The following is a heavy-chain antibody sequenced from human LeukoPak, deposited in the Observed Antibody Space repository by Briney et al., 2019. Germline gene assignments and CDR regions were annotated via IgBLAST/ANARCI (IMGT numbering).Heavy chain of an antibody. J-gene: IGHJ4*02. D-gene: IGHD4-17*01. V-gene: IGHV3-49*03. Sequence: GGSLRLSCAASGFSVSSNYMSWFRQAPGKGLEWVGFIRSKAYGGTTEYAASVKGRFTISRDDSKSIAYLQMNSLKTEDTAVYYCTGEVDETTVTSDYWGQGTLVTVSS. CDR2: IRSKAYGGTT. CDR1: GFSVSSNY. CDR3: TGEVDETTVTSDY.